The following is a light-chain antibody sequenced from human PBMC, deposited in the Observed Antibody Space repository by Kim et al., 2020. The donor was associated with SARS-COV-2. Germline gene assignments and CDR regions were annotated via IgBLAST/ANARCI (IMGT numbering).Light chain of an antibody. CDR2: ANN. CDR1: SSNIGAGYD. Sequence: RVTTSCTGNSSNIGAGYDVHWYRQLPGTAPKLLIFANNNRPSGVPDRFSGSKSGTSASLAITGLQAGDEADYFCQSYDSSLNGWVFGGGTQLTVL. V-gene: IGLV1-40*01. J-gene: IGLJ3*02. CDR3: QSYDSSLNGWV.